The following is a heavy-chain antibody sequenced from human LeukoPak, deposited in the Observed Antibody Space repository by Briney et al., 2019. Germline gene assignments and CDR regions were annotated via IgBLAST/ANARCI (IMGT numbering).Heavy chain of an antibody. CDR2: ISGSGGST. V-gene: IGHV3-23*01. CDR3: AKCSSSSWYAFDY. D-gene: IGHD6-13*01. CDR1: GFTFSSYA. J-gene: IGHJ4*02. Sequence: PGGSLRLSCAASGFTFSSYAMSWVRQAPGKGLEWVSAISGSGGSTYHADSVKGRFTISRDNSKNTLYLQMNSLRAEDTAVYYCAKCSSSSWYAFDYWGQGTLVTVSS.